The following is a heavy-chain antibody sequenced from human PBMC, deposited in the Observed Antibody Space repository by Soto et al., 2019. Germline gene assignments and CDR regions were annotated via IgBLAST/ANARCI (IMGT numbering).Heavy chain of an antibody. D-gene: IGHD2-15*01. CDR1: GYSFSNYW. J-gene: IGHJ4*02. CDR2: IFPADSDT. V-gene: IGHV5-51*01. CDR3: ASSVVVPSTMNYFVY. Sequence: GESLKISCKGSGYSFSNYWIAWVRQMPGKGLEWMGVIFPADSDTKYSPSFQGQVTISADKSISTAYLQWSSLKASDTAMYYCASSVVVPSTMNYFVYWGQGSLVTVSS.